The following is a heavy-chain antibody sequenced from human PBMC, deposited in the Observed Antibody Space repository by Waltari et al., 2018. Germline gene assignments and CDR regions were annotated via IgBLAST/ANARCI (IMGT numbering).Heavy chain of an antibody. D-gene: IGHD3-16*01. CDR1: GASLRSYF. CDR3: ARDGLVGGGNAPGNWFDP. J-gene: IGHJ5*02. V-gene: IGHV4-59*01. CDR2: VDSSGFT. Sequence: QVQLQESGPRLGKPSETLSLTCTVSGASLRSYFWSLIRQPPGKGLEWIGYVDSSGFTNYNPSLKSRVIISVDPSKNQFSLKLNSLTAAATAVYYCARDGLVGGGNAPGNWFDPWGQGTLVTVSS.